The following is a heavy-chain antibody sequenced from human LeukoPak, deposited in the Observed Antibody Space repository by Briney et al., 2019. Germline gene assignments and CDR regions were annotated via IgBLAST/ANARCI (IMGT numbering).Heavy chain of an antibody. Sequence: GGSLRLSCAASGFTFSSYSMNWVRQAPGKGLEWVSYISSSSSTIYYADPVKGRFTISRDNAKNSLYLQMNSLRAEDTAVYYCARDPYSGSYGNYYYYFMDVWGKGTTVTISS. D-gene: IGHD1-26*01. J-gene: IGHJ6*03. V-gene: IGHV3-48*04. CDR1: GFTFSSYS. CDR3: ARDPYSGSYGNYYYYFMDV. CDR2: ISSSSSTI.